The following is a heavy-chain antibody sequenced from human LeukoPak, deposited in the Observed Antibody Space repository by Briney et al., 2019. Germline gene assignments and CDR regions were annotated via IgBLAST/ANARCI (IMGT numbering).Heavy chain of an antibody. CDR3: AMSIRYDSSGYYRGDI. D-gene: IGHD3-22*01. CDR1: GFTFSSYS. CDR2: ISGSGGST. Sequence: GGSLRLSCAASGFTFSSYSMNWVRQAPGKGLEWVPAISGSGGSTYYADSVKGRFTVSRDNSKNTLYLQMNSLRAEDTAVYYCAMSIRYDSSGYYRGDIWGQGTMVTVSS. V-gene: IGHV3-23*01. J-gene: IGHJ3*02.